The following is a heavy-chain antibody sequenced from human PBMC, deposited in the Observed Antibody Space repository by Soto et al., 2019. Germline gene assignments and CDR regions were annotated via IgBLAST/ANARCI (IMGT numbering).Heavy chain of an antibody. Sequence: SETLSLTCTVSGGSVSSGSYYWSWIRQPPGKGLEWIGYIYYSGSTNYNPSLKSRVTISVDTSKNQFSLKLSSVTAADTAVYYCAREKQQLVMRQTYYFDYWGQGTLVTVSS. CDR1: GGSVSSGSYY. CDR3: AREKQQLVMRQTYYFDY. V-gene: IGHV4-61*01. D-gene: IGHD6-13*01. J-gene: IGHJ4*02. CDR2: IYYSGST.